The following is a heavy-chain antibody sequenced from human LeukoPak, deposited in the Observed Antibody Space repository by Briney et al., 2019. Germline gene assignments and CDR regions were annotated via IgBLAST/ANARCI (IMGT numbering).Heavy chain of an antibody. Sequence: SETLSLTCAVYGGSFSGYYWSWIRQPPGKGLEWIGEINHSGSTNYNPSLKSRVTISVDTSKNQFSLKLSSVTAADTAVYYCARGPTGVVPAIPGKYFKYWGQGTLVTVSS. CDR3: ARGPTGVVPAIPGKYFKY. CDR2: INHSGST. V-gene: IGHV4-34*01. D-gene: IGHD2-21*02. J-gene: IGHJ1*01. CDR1: GGSFSGYY.